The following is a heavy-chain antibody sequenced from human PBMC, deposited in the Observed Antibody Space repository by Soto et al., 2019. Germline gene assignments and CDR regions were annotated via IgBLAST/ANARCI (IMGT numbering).Heavy chain of an antibody. V-gene: IGHV1-18*01. CDR1: RYIFTNYG. J-gene: IGHJ6*02. CDR3: ARALTGYGMDV. Sequence: QVQLVQSGVEVREPGASVKVSCKAVRYIFTNYGVSWVRQAPGQGLEWMGWITTYNGNTAYAQKCQGRVTMTTAASTSTAYMELGSLRSDDTAIYYCARALTGYGMDVWGQGTTVTVSS. CDR2: ITTYNGNT.